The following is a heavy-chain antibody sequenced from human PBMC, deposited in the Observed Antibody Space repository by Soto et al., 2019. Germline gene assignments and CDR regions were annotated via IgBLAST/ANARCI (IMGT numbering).Heavy chain of an antibody. CDR1: GYTFTSYG. J-gene: IGHJ6*01. D-gene: IGHD4-17*01. CDR2: ISAYNGNT. Sequence: ASVKVSCKASGYTFTSYGISWVRQAPGQGLEWMGWISAYNGNTNYAQKLQGRVTMTTDTSTSTAYMELRSLRSDDTAVYYCAWTATVVTVYGMDVWGQGTTVTVSS. V-gene: IGHV1-18*04. CDR3: AWTATVVTVYGMDV.